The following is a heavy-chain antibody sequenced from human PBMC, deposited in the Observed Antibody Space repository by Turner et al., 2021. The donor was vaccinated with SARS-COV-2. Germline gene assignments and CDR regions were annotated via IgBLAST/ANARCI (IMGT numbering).Heavy chain of an antibody. V-gene: IGHV3-30-3*01. CDR1: GFTFTSYA. J-gene: IGHJ4*02. CDR2: ISYDGSNK. Sequence: QVQLVEPGGGVVQPGRSLRLPCAASGFTFTSYAIHWVRQAPGKGLEWVALISYDGSNKYYADSVKGRFTISRDNSKNTLFLQMNSLRTEDTAVYYCARGHSGNYYYFDYWGQGTLVTVSS. D-gene: IGHD1-26*01. CDR3: ARGHSGNYYYFDY.